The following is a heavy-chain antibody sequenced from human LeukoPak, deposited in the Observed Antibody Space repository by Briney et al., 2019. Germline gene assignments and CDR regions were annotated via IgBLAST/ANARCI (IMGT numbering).Heavy chain of an antibody. CDR3: ARQGVVIKWGLDY. CDR2: IYTSGST. Sequence: SETLSLTCTVSGGSISSGTYYWSWIRQPAGKGLEWIGRIYTSGSTNYNPSLKSRVTISVDTSKNQFSLELSSVTAADTAVYYCARQGVVIKWGLDYWGQGTLVTVSS. J-gene: IGHJ4*02. V-gene: IGHV4-61*02. D-gene: IGHD3-22*01. CDR1: GGSISSGTYY.